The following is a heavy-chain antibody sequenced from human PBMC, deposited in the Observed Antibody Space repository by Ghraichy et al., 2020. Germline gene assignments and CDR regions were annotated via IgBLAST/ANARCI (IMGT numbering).Heavy chain of an antibody. CDR3: ARSMTKSFDY. CDR1: RFSFGNYN. D-gene: IGHD4-11*01. CDR2: ISGDRSLI. V-gene: IGHV3-48*02. J-gene: IGHJ4*02. Sequence: GGSLRLSCAASRFSFGNYNMNWVRQAPGKGLEWVSYISGDRSLISYADSVRGRFTISRDNAKNSMYLQMNSLRDEDTAVYYCARSMTKSFDYWGQGTLVTVSS.